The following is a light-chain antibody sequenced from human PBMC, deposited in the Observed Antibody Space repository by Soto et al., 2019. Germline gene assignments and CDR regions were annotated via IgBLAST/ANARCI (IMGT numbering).Light chain of an antibody. V-gene: IGKV3-20*01. CDR3: LQFGSSPPYT. Sequence: EIVLTQSPGTLSLSPGERATLSCRASQSVSSSYLTWYQQKPGQAPRLLIYGASTRATGIPDRFSGSGSGTDFTLTISRLEPEDFAVYYCLQFGSSPPYTFVQGTKLQIK. CDR1: QSVSSSY. CDR2: GAS. J-gene: IGKJ2*01.